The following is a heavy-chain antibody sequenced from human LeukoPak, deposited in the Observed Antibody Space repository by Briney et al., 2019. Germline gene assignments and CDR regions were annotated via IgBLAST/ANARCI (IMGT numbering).Heavy chain of an antibody. CDR2: ISCSSSYI. CDR3: AREKLDYGGTSDY. Sequence: GGSLRLSCAASGFTFSSYSMNWVRQAPGKGLEWVSSISCSSSYIYYADSVKGRFTISRDNAKNSLYLQMNSLRAEDTAVYYCAREKLDYGGTSDYWGQGTLVTVSS. J-gene: IGHJ4*02. V-gene: IGHV3-21*01. D-gene: IGHD4-23*01. CDR1: GFTFSSYS.